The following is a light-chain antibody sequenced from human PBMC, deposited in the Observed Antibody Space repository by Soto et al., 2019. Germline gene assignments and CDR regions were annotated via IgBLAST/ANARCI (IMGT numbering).Light chain of an antibody. CDR3: SSYTSSSTYV. Sequence: QSALTQPPSVSGSPGQSVAISCTGTSSDVGSYNRVSWYQQPPGTAPKLMIYEVSNRHSGVPDLFSGTKSGNTASLTISRLQAEDEGDYYCSSYTSSSTYVFVTGSKLTDL. V-gene: IGLV2-18*02. J-gene: IGLJ1*01. CDR2: EVS. CDR1: SSDVGSYNR.